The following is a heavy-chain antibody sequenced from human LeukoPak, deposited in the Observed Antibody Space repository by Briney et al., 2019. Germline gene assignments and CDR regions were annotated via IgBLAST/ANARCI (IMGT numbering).Heavy chain of an antibody. CDR1: GFTFSDYY. V-gene: IGHV3-11*01. D-gene: IGHD2/OR15-2a*01. CDR3: ARVSTDYYYGMDV. CDR2: ISPKSETK. J-gene: IGHJ6*02. Sequence: PGGSLRLSCTASGFTFSDYYMNWVRQAPGKGLEWISYISPKSETKYYADSVKGRFTISRDNAENSLYLQMNSLRAEDTAVYYCARVSTDYYYGMDVWGQGTTVTVSS.